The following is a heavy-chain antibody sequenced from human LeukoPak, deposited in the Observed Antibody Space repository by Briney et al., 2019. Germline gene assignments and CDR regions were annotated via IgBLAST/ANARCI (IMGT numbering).Heavy chain of an antibody. D-gene: IGHD1-1*01. CDR3: ARGLVQLERPTNWFDP. J-gene: IGHJ5*02. CDR1: GLTVSTNY. CDR2: IYTGGST. Sequence: GGSLRLSCAASGLTVSTNYMSWVRQAPGKGLEWVSVIYTGGSTYYGDSVKGRFTISRDNSKNTLYLQMNSLRAEDTAVYYCARGLVQLERPTNWFDPWGQGTLVTVSS. V-gene: IGHV3-66*01.